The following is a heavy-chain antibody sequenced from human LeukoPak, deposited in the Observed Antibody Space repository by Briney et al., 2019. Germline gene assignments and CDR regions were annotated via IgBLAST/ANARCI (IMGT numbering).Heavy chain of an antibody. CDR1: GFTFSSYA. CDR3: ARRPGGSGGWPDY. CDR2: ISYDGSNK. V-gene: IGHV3-30-3*01. D-gene: IGHD6-19*01. Sequence: GRSLRLSCAASGFTFSSYAMHWVRQAPGKGLEWVAVISYDGSNKYYADSVKGRFTISRDNSKNTLYLQMNSLRAEDTAVYYCARRPGGSGGWPDYWGQGTLVTVSS. J-gene: IGHJ4*02.